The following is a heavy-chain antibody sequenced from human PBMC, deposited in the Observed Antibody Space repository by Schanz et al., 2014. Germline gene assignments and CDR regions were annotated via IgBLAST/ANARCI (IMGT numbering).Heavy chain of an antibody. CDR2: IPFDASNK. CDR3: VKDLQRELLRDDHYYGMDV. V-gene: IGHV3-30*02. D-gene: IGHD1-26*01. CDR1: GFTFKNYG. Sequence: QLQLVGSGGGVVQPGGSLKLSCVASGFTFKNYGIHWVRQALGKGLEWLTFIPFDASNKYYADSVKGRFTISRDNSKNTVYLQMNSLRAEDTAVYYCVKDLQRELLRDDHYYGMDVWGQGTTVTVSS. J-gene: IGHJ6*02.